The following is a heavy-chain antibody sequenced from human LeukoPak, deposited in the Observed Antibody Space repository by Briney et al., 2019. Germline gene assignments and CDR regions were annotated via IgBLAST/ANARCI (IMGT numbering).Heavy chain of an antibody. V-gene: IGHV4-39*01. CDR1: GGPISSSSYY. CDR2: IYDSGST. D-gene: IGHD2-15*01. J-gene: IGHJ4*02. Sequence: SETLSLTCTVSGGPISSSSYYWGWIRQPPGKGLEWIGSIYDSGSTYYNPSLKSRVTISIDTSKNEFSLKLSSVTAADTAVYYCARGLGYCSGGSCYSSRSLFDYWGQGTLVTVSS. CDR3: ARGLGYCSGGSCYSSRSLFDY.